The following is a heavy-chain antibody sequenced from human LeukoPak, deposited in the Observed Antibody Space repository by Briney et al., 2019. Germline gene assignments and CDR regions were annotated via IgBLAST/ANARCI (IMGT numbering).Heavy chain of an antibody. CDR1: GYTFDNYG. Sequence: GASVKVSCKASGYTFDNYGIAWVRQAPGQGLESMGWISVHNGNTDYADNLRGRVTVTTDSSSDTAFMELRGLRSDDTAVYYCARVPIGWYYFDYWGQGTLVTVSS. CDR2: ISVHNGNT. J-gene: IGHJ4*02. V-gene: IGHV1-18*01. CDR3: ARVPIGWYYFDY. D-gene: IGHD1-26*01.